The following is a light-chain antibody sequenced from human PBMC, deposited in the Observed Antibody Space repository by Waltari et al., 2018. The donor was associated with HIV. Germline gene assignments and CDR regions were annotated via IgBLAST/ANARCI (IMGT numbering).Light chain of an antibody. CDR3: QSYDSRNHVV. V-gene: IGLV6-57*03. Sequence: NFMLTQPHSVSESPGKTVTISCTRSSGSISSNYVQWYQQRPGSAPTTMIYEDNQRPSGVPDPFSGSIDSSSNSASLTISGLKTEDEGDYYCQSYDSRNHVVFGGGTKLTVL. CDR2: EDN. CDR1: SGSISSNY. J-gene: IGLJ2*01.